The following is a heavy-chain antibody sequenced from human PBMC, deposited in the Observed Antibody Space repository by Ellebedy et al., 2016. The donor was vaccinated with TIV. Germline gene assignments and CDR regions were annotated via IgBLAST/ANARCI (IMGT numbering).Heavy chain of an antibody. V-gene: IGHV1-69*13. D-gene: IGHD2-2*02. CDR1: GGTFSSYA. Sequence: SVKVSCXASGGTFSSYAISWVRQAPGQGLEWMGGIIPIFGTANYAQKFQGRVTITADESTSTAYMELSSLRSEDTAVYYCARVSRYCSSTSCYIWGGSYYYYYMDVWGKGTTVTVSS. J-gene: IGHJ6*03. CDR3: ARVSRYCSSTSCYIWGGSYYYYYMDV. CDR2: IIPIFGTA.